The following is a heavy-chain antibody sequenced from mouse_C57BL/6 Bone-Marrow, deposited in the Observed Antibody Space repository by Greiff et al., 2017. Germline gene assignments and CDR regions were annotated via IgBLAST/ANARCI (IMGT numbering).Heavy chain of an antibody. J-gene: IGHJ2*01. D-gene: IGHD3-3*01. CDR2: SCPGRGSS. CDR3: AKGRRHYFDY. V-gene: IGHV1-55*01. Sequence: QVQLQQPGAELVQPGASVKMSCKASGYTFTSYWITWVKPRPGRGLEWIGDSCPGRGSSNYNEKFKSKATLTVDTSSSTAYMQLSSLTSEDSAVYYCAKGRRHYFDYWGQGTTLTVSS. CDR1: GYTFTSYW.